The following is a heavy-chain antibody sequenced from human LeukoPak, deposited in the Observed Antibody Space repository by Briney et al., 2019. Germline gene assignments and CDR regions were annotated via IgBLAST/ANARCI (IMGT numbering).Heavy chain of an antibody. CDR3: AITGGPTVTAFDL. V-gene: IGHV3-7*02. J-gene: IGHJ4*02. D-gene: IGHD4-17*01. CDR2: INHDGGDK. CDR1: GFIFRNYW. Sequence: GGSLRPSCVASGFIFRNYWMSWVRQAPGKGLEWVANINHDGGDKNYVDSVKGRFTISRDNAKSSLYLQMNSLRVEDTAVYYCAITGGPTVTAFDLWGQGILVTVSS.